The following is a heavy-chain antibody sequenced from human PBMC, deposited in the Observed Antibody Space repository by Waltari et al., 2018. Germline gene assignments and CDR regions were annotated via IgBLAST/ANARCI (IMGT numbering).Heavy chain of an antibody. CDR3: ARQRRYYGMDV. D-gene: IGHD6-25*01. CDR2: INHSGSA. J-gene: IGHJ6*02. Sequence: QVQLQQWGAGLLKPSETLSLTCAVYGGSFSGYYWSWIRQPPGKGLEWIGEINHSGSANYHPSLKSRVTRSVDTSKNQFSLKLSSVTATDTAVYYCARQRRYYGMDVWGQGTTVTVSS. V-gene: IGHV4-34*01. CDR1: GGSFSGYY.